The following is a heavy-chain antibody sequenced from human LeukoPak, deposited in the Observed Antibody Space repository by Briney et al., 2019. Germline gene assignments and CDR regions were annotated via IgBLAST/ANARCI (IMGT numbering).Heavy chain of an antibody. CDR2: INHSGTT. V-gene: IGHV4-34*01. D-gene: IGHD4-11*01. Sequence: SETLSLTCAVYGGSLSYYYWSWIRQPPGKGLEWIGEINHSGTTNYNPSLKSRVTISVDTSKNQFSLKVNSVTAADTAVYYCAGGRTSSNWATLDLDYWGQGTLVTVSS. CDR1: GGSLSYYY. J-gene: IGHJ4*02. CDR3: AGGRTSSNWATLDLDY.